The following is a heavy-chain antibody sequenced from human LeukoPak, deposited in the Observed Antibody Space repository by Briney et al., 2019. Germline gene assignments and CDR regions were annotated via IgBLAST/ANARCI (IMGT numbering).Heavy chain of an antibody. V-gene: IGHV1-2*02. CDR1: GYTFTGYY. J-gene: IGHJ3*02. Sequence: GASVKVSCKASGYTFTGYYMHWVRQAPGQGLEWMGWININSGGTNYAQKFQGRVTMTSDTSISTAYLELRRLRSDDTGVYYCARSSGSYYGAFDIWGQGTMVTVSS. D-gene: IGHD1-26*01. CDR2: ININSGGT. CDR3: ARSSGSYYGAFDI.